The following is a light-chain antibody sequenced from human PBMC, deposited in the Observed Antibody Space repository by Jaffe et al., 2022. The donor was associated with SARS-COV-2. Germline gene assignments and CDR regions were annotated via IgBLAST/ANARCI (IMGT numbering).Light chain of an antibody. CDR1: QDIRNY. CDR2: DAS. J-gene: IGKJ4*01. CDR3: HQYDNLPLT. V-gene: IGKV1-33*01. Sequence: DIQMTQSPSSLSASVGDRVTITCQASQDIRNYLNWYQQKPGKAPKLLMYDASNLETGVPSRFSGSGSGTDFTFTISSLQPEDVATYYCHQYDNLPLTFGGGTKVEIK.